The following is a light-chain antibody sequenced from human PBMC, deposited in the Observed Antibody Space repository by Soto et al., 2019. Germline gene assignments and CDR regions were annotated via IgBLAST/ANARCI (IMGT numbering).Light chain of an antibody. Sequence: QSVLTQPPSASGTPGQRVTISCSGSSSXIGSNTVNWYQQLPGTAPKLLIYNNNQRPSGVPDRFSGSKSGTSASLAISGLXXXXXXXXXXAAWDDSLNGLVFGTGTKLTVL. CDR3: AAWDDSLNGLV. CDR2: NNN. J-gene: IGLJ1*01. CDR1: SSXIGSNT. V-gene: IGLV1-44*01.